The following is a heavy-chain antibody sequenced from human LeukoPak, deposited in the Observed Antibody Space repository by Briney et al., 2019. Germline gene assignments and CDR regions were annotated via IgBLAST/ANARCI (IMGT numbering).Heavy chain of an antibody. Sequence: PSQTLSLTCAVSGGSVSSGGYSWSWIRQPPGKGLEWIGYIYHSGSTYYNPSLKSRVTISVDTSKNQFSLKLSSVTAADTAVYYCARGRTWGGRGGRYYFDYWGQGTLVTVSS. CDR1: GGSVSSGGYS. V-gene: IGHV4-30-2*01. CDR2: IYHSGST. D-gene: IGHD3-16*01. CDR3: ARGRTWGGRGGRYYFDY. J-gene: IGHJ4*02.